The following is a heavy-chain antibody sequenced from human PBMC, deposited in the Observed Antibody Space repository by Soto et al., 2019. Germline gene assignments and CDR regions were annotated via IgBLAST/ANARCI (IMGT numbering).Heavy chain of an antibody. CDR3: ARWGIHFYDESGHASDS. CDR1: GDTFDIYG. D-gene: IGHD3-22*01. V-gene: IGHV1-69*06. CDR2: IIPIFGTA. Sequence: QVQLVQSGAEVKKPGSSVKVSCKASGDTFDIYGFNWVRQAPGQGLEWLGTIIPIFGTADYAQKFEGRVSITADNSTSTAYMELAGLTTEDSAIYDCARWGIHFYDESGHASDSWGQGTLITVSS. J-gene: IGHJ4*02.